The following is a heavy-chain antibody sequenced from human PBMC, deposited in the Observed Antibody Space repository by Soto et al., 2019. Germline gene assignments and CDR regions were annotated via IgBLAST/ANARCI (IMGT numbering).Heavy chain of an antibody. D-gene: IGHD2-15*01. V-gene: IGHV4-4*02. CDR1: GGSISSSNW. Sequence: SETLSLTCAVSGGSISSSNWWSWVRQPPGKGLEWIWEIYHSGSTNYNPSLKSRVTISVDKSKNQFSLRLSSVTAAETAVYYCARDCSPISPGGDYWGQGTLVTVSS. J-gene: IGHJ4*02. CDR3: ARDCSPISPGGDY. CDR2: IYHSGST.